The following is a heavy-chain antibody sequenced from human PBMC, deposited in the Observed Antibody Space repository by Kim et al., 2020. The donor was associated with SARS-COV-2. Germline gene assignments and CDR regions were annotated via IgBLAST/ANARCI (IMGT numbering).Heavy chain of an antibody. J-gene: IGHJ3*02. CDR2: IYSGGST. CDR1: GFTVSSNY. Sequence: GSLRLSCAASGFTVSSNYMSWVRQAPGKGLEWVSVIYSGGSTYYADSVKGRFTISRHNSKNTLYLQMNSLRAEDTAVYYCARESPYGDYVGAFDIWGQGTMVTVSS. V-gene: IGHV3-53*04. CDR3: ARESPYGDYVGAFDI. D-gene: IGHD4-17*01.